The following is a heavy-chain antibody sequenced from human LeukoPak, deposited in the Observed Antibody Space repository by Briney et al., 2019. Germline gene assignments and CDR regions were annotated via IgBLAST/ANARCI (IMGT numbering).Heavy chain of an antibody. Sequence: PGGSLRLSCAASGFTFSSYAMHWVRQAPGKGLEWVAVIPYDGCNKYYADSVKGRFTISRDNSKNTLYLQMNSLRAEDTAVYYCARAGAGRLGMDVWGQGTTVTVSS. J-gene: IGHJ6*02. CDR1: GFTFSSYA. CDR3: ARAGAGRLGMDV. CDR2: IPYDGCNK. D-gene: IGHD3-10*01. V-gene: IGHV3-30*04.